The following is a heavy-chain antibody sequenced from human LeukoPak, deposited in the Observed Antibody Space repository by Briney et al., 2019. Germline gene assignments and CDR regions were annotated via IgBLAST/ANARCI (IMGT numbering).Heavy chain of an antibody. CDR2: ISWNSGSI. CDR3: ARGYYYDSSGYPVDY. V-gene: IGHV3-9*01. CDR1: GFTFDDYA. D-gene: IGHD3-22*01. J-gene: IGHJ4*02. Sequence: GRSLRLSCAASGFTFDDYAMHWVRQAPGKGLEWVSGISWNSGSIGYADSVKGRFTISRDNAKNSLYLQMNSLRAEDTAVYYCARGYYYDSSGYPVDYWGQGTLVTVSS.